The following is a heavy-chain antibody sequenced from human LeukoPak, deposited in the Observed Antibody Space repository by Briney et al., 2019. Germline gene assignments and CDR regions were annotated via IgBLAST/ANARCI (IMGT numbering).Heavy chain of an antibody. CDR1: GFTFSSYA. CDR2: ISGSGDNT. CDR3: ATSGGLRAFY. J-gene: IGHJ4*02. Sequence: AGGSLRLSCAASGFTFSSYAMSWVRQAPGKGLEWVSGISGSGDNTYYADSVKGRFTISRDNSKNTLYLQMNSLRAEDTAVYYCATSGGLRAFYWGQGTLVTVSS. V-gene: IGHV3-23*01.